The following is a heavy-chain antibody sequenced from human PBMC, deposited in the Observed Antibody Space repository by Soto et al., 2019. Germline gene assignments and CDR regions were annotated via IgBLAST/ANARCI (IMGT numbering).Heavy chain of an antibody. CDR2: ISGGAGTT. V-gene: IGHV3-23*01. D-gene: IGHD1-7*01. CDR1: ALTLITYG. J-gene: IGHJ5*02. Sequence: GASLSASCAPSALTLITYGISWVRQARGKGLEWVSSISGGAGTTDYADSVKGRFTISGDNSKNTLFLHMNSLTAEDTGIYSCARPHLWNFRWFGPWRQGTLGTVAS. CDR3: ARPHLWNFRWFGP.